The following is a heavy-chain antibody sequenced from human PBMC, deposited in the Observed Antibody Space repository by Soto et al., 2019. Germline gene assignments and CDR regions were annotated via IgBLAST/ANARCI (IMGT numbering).Heavy chain of an antibody. V-gene: IGHV3-33*01. CDR2: IWYDGSNK. CDR1: GFTFSSYG. D-gene: IGHD6-19*01. J-gene: IGHJ6*02. CDR3: ARWATGGGWYDYYYYGMDV. Sequence: SCKASGFTFSSYGMHWVRQAPGKGLERVAVIWYDGSNKYYADSVKGRFTISRDNPKNTLYLQMNSLRAEDTAVYYCARWATGGGWYDYYYYGMDVWGQGTTVTVSS.